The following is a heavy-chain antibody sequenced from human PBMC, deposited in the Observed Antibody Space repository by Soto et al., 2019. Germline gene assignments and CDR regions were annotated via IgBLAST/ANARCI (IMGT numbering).Heavy chain of an antibody. CDR2: IYYSGST. J-gene: IGHJ4*02. CDR3: ASRGSPSGYYYVSTPDY. Sequence: SETLSLTCTVSGGSISSSSYYWGWIRQPPGKGLEWIGSIYYSGSTYYNPSLKSRVTISVDTSKNQFFLKLSSVTAADTAVYYCASRGSPSGYYYVSTPDYWGQGTLVTVSS. CDR1: GGSISSSSYY. V-gene: IGHV4-39*01. D-gene: IGHD3-22*01.